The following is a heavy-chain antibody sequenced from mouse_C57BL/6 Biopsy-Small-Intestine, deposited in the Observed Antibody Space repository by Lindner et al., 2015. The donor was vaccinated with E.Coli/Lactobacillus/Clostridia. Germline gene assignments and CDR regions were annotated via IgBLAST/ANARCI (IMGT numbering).Heavy chain of an antibody. V-gene: IGHV1-19*01. D-gene: IGHD1-1*01. CDR3: ARRGYYGSNYFDY. CDR2: INPYNGGT. Sequence: VQLQESGPVLVKPGASVKMSCKAFGYTFTDFYMNWVKQSHGKSLEWIGVINPYNGGTSYNQKFKGKATLTVDKSSSTAYMELNSLTSEDSAVYYCARRGYYGSNYFDYWGQGTTLTFSS. J-gene: IGHJ2*01. CDR1: GYTFTDFY.